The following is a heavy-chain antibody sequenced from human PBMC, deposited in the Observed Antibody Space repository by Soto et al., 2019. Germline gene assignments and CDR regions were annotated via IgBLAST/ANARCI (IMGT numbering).Heavy chain of an antibody. CDR3: AKDVEQGLVGFFDY. D-gene: IGHD6-19*01. CDR1: GFTFSSYA. J-gene: IGHJ4*02. CDR2: ISGSGGST. Sequence: GGSLRLSCAAPGFTFSSYAMSWVRQAPGKGLEWVSAISGSGGSTYYADSVKGRFTISRDNSKNTLYLQMNSLRAEDTAVYYCAKDVEQGLVGFFDYRAQGTLVAVSS. V-gene: IGHV3-23*01.